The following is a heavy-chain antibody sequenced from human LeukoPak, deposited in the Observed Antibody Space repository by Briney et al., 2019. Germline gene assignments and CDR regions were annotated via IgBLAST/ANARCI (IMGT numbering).Heavy chain of an antibody. V-gene: IGHV1-69*13. J-gene: IGHJ5*02. D-gene: IGHD3-3*01. CDR2: IIPIFGTA. CDR3: ARGRGASYDLGLSWFDP. CDR1: GGTFSSYA. Sequence: ASVKVSCKASGGTFSSYAISWVRQAPGQGLEWMGGIIPIFGTANYAQKFQGRVTITADESTSTAYMELSSLRSEDTAVYYCARGRGASYDLGLSWFDPWGQGTLVAVSS.